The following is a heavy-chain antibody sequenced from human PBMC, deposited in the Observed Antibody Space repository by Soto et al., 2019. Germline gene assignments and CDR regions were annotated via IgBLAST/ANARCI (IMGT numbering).Heavy chain of an antibody. CDR3: VRHGGSYSFDH. Sequence: PSETLSLTCTVTGGSTSSYYWSWLRQPPGKGLEWIGYNSYSGSTDYNPSLKSRVTISVDTSKNQSSLKLSSATAADTAVYYCVRHGGSYSFDHSGQGTLVTVS. D-gene: IGHD6-13*01. V-gene: IGHV4-59*08. CDR2: NSYSGST. CDR1: GGSTSSYY. J-gene: IGHJ4*02.